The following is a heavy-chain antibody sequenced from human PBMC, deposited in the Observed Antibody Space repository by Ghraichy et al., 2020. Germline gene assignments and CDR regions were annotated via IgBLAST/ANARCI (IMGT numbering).Heavy chain of an antibody. Sequence: SQTLSLTCTVSGVSVSDYYWHWVRQPPAKGLEWIGYVYVVGTTNYNPSLQSRVTISLDTSKNRFSLKLTSVTAADTAVYYCAGGGNSVPPASDYWGQGSLVTVSS. CDR3: AGGGNSVPPASDY. CDR1: GVSVSDYY. V-gene: IGHV4-59*02. CDR2: VYVVGTT. D-gene: IGHD4-23*01. J-gene: IGHJ4*02.